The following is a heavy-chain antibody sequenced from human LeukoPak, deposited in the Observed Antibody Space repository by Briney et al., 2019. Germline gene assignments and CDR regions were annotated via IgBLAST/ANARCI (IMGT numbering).Heavy chain of an antibody. D-gene: IGHD2-2*01. V-gene: IGHV1-2*02. Sequence: ASVKVSCKASGYTFTGYYMHWVGQAPGQGLEWMGWINPNSGGTNYAQKFQGRVTMTRDTSISTAYMELSRLRSDDTAVYYCARDPYCSSTSCYGNYYYYMDVWGKGTTVTISS. J-gene: IGHJ6*03. CDR3: ARDPYCSSTSCYGNYYYYMDV. CDR1: GYTFTGYY. CDR2: INPNSGGT.